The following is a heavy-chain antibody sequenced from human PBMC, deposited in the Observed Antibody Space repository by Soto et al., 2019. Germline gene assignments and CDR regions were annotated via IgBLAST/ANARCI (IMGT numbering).Heavy chain of an antibody. CDR1: GGAISSYY. CDR2: IYYSGST. Sequence: SVTLSLTCPVSGGAISSYYWSWLRPPPGKGLEWIGYIYYSGSTNYNPSLKSRVTISVDTSKNQFSLKLSSVTAADTAVYYCSRVNVVVRACISYFEDWGKRTPVTVTS. J-gene: IGHJ4*02. CDR3: SRVNVVVRACISYFED. D-gene: IGHD2-2*01. V-gene: IGHV4-59*01.